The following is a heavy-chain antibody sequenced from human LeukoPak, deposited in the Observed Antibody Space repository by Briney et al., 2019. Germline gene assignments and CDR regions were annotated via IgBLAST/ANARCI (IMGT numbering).Heavy chain of an antibody. J-gene: IGHJ6*02. V-gene: IGHV4-59*08. CDR2: IYYSGST. CDR3: ARHPYYYYGMDV. CDR1: GGSISSYY. Sequence: SETLSLTCTVSGGSISSYYWSWIRQPPGKGLEWIGYIYYSGSTNYNPSLKSRVTISVDTSKNQFSLKLSSVTAADTAVYYCARHPYYYYGMDVWGQGTTVTVSS.